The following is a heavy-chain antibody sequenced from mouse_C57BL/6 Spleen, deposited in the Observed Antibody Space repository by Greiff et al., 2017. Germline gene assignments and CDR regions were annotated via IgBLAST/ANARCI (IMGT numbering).Heavy chain of an antibody. V-gene: IGHV1-74*01. Sequence: VQLQQPGAELVKPGASVKVSCKASGYTFTSYWMHWVKQRPGQGLEWIGRIHPSDSDTNYNQKFKGKAPLTVDKSSRTAYMQLSSLTSEDSAVYYGAIWHYGYDVDFDYWGQGTTLTVSS. CDR2: IHPSDSDT. D-gene: IGHD2-2*01. CDR3: AIWHYGYDVDFDY. CDR1: GYTFTSYW. J-gene: IGHJ2*01.